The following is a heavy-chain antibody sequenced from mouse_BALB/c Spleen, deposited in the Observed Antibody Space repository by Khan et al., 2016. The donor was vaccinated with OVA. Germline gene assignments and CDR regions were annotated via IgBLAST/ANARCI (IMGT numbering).Heavy chain of an antibody. CDR1: GYTFTNYV. V-gene: IGHV1S136*01. CDR2: INPDNAGT. J-gene: IGHJ3*01. D-gene: IGHD4-1*01. CDR3: ARQATSWDFSFPY. Sequence: VQLQQSGPELVEPGASVKMSCKASGYTFTNYVIHWVKQKPGQGLEWIGYINPDNAGTRYNEKFKGKATLTSDIYSTSAYMELLSLTSEASAVYSRARQATSWDFSFPYWGQGTLVTVSA.